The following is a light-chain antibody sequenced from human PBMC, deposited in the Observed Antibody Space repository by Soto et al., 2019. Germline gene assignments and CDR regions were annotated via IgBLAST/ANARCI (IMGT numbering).Light chain of an antibody. CDR2: VGTGGIVG. V-gene: IGLV9-49*01. J-gene: IGLJ2*01. CDR1: SGYSNYK. Sequence: QSVLTQPPSASASLGASVTLNCTLSSGYSNYKVDWYQQRPGKGPRFVMRVGTGGIVGSKGDGIPDRFSVLGSGLNRYLTIKNIQEEDESDYHCGADHGSGSNFVYLVFGGGTKLTVL. CDR3: GADHGSGSNFVYLV.